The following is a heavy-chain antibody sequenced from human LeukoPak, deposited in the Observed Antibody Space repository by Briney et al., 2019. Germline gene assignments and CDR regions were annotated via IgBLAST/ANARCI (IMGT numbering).Heavy chain of an antibody. D-gene: IGHD1-26*01. V-gene: IGHV4-59*01. Sequence: KPSETLSLTCTVSGGSISSYYWSWIRQPPGKGLEWIGYIYYSGSTNYNPSLKSRVTISVDTSKNQYSLKLSSVTAADTAVYYCARAIVGATADWGQGTLVTVSS. J-gene: IGHJ4*02. CDR2: IYYSGST. CDR1: GGSISSYY. CDR3: ARAIVGATAD.